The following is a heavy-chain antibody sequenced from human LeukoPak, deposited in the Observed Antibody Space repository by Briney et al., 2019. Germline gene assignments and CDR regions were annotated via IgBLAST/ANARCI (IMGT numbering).Heavy chain of an antibody. CDR2: IYYSGST. CDR1: GGSISSGGYY. Sequence: PSETLSLTCTVSGGSISSGGYYWSWIRQHPGKGLEWIGYIYYSGSTYYNPSLKSRVTISVDTSKNQFSLKLSSVTAADTAVYYCARGRGCGGDCSLVDYWGQGTLVTVSS. CDR3: ARGRGCGGDCSLVDY. V-gene: IGHV4-31*03. J-gene: IGHJ4*02. D-gene: IGHD2-21*02.